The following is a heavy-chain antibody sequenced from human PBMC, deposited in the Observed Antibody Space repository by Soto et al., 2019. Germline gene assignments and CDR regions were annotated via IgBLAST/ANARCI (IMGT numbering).Heavy chain of an antibody. CDR1: GFTFSSYS. CDR2: ISSSSSTI. D-gene: IGHD1-26*01. Sequence: EVQLVESGGGLVQPGGSLRLSCAASGFTFSSYSMNWVRQAPGKELEWVSYISSSSSTIYYADSVKGRFTISRDNAKNSLYLQMNSLRDEDTAVYYCARTYSGSYVDFDYWGQGTLVTVSS. J-gene: IGHJ4*02. CDR3: ARTYSGSYVDFDY. V-gene: IGHV3-48*02.